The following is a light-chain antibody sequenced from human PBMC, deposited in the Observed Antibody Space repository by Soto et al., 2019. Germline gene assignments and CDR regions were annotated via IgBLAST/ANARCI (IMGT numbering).Light chain of an antibody. CDR2: GAS. V-gene: IGKV3-20*01. CDR3: QQYGNSPSIT. CDR1: QSVSSSY. Sequence: IVLTQSPGTLSLSPGERSTLSFMASQSVSSSYLAWYQQKPGQAPRLLIYGASSRATGIPDRFSGSGSGTDFTLTISRLEPEDFAVYYCQQYGNSPSITFGQGTRLEIK. J-gene: IGKJ5*01.